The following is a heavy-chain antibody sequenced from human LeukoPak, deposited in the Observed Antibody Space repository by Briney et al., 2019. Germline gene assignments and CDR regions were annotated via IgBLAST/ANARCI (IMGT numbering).Heavy chain of an antibody. CDR3: ARDGSTIGFLDY. CDR1: GGSISSGDYY. Sequence: SETLSLTXTVSGGSISSGDYYWSWIRQPPGKGLGWIGYIYYSGSTYYNPSLKSRVTISVDTSKNQFSLKLSSVTAADTAVYYCARDGSTIGFLDYWGQGTLVTVSS. J-gene: IGHJ4*02. V-gene: IGHV4-30-4*08. CDR2: IYYSGST. D-gene: IGHD1-7*01.